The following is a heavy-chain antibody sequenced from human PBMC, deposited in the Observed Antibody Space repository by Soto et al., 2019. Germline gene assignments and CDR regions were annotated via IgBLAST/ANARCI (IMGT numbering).Heavy chain of an antibody. V-gene: IGHV3-30*18. Sequence: GGSLRLSCAASGFTFSSYGMHWVRQAPGKGLEWVAVISYDGSNKYYADSVKGRFTISRDNSKNTLYLQMNGLRAEDTAVYYCAKELGLEAGNYFDYWGQGTLVTVSS. CDR2: ISYDGSNK. CDR1: GFTFSSYG. J-gene: IGHJ4*02. D-gene: IGHD1-1*01. CDR3: AKELGLEAGNYFDY.